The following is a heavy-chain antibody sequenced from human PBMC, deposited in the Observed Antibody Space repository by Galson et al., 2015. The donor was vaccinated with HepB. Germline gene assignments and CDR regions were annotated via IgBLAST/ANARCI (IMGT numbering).Heavy chain of an antibody. CDR3: ARDVAGGPFSFDS. CDR2: ISISSINI. V-gene: IGHV3-21*01. Sequence: SLRLSCAASGFSFSNYIMNWVRQAPGKGLEWVSSISISSINIYYSDSVRGRFNLSRDNAKNSLSLQMNSLRAEDTAVYYCARDVAGGPFSFDSWGQGTLVTVAS. J-gene: IGHJ4*02. CDR1: GFSFSNYI. D-gene: IGHD6-19*01.